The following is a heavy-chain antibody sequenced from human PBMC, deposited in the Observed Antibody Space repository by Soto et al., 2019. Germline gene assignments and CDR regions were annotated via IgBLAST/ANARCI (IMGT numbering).Heavy chain of an antibody. D-gene: IGHD5-18*01. CDR1: VFTFISYW. J-gene: IGHJ4*02. Sequence: GWSLRLSCASSVFTFISYWMHWVRQAPGKGLVWVSRINSDGSSTTYADSVKGRFTISRHNAKNTLYLQMNSLRAEDTAVYYCASGYRQLDYWGQGTLVTVSS. V-gene: IGHV3-74*03. CDR2: INSDGSST. CDR3: ASGYRQLDY.